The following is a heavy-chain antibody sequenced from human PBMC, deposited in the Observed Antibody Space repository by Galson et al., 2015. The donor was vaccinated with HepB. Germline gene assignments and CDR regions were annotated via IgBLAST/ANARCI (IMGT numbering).Heavy chain of an antibody. V-gene: IGHV4-31*03. CDR3: ARMITFGGVIVQAFDY. CDR2: IYYSGST. Sequence: TLSLTCTVSGGSISSGGYYWSWIRRHPGKGLEWIGYIYYSGSTYYNPSLKSRVTISVDTSKNQFSLKLSSVTAADTAVYYCARMITFGGVIVQAFDYWGRGTLVTVSS. D-gene: IGHD3-16*02. J-gene: IGHJ4*02. CDR1: GGSISSGGYY.